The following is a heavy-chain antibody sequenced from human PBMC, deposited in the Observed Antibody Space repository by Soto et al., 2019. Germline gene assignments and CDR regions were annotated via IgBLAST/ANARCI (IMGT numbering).Heavy chain of an antibody. J-gene: IGHJ4*02. D-gene: IGHD5-18*01. CDR1: GFAFSGYG. CDR2: ISYDGSNI. V-gene: IGHV3-30*18. CDR3: AKDAGYSYGPYYFDY. Sequence: PGGSLRLSCAASGFAFSGYGMHWVRQAPGKGLECVAVISYDGSNIYYADSVKGRFTISRDNSKNTLWLQMNSLRAEDTAVYYCAKDAGYSYGPYYFDYWGQGTLVTVSS.